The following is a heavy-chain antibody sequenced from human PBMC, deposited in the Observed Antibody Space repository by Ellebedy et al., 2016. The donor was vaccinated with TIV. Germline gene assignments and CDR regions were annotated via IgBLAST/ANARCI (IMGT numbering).Heavy chain of an antibody. CDR2: INPNSGGT. J-gene: IGHJ5*02. CDR3: AREGDLPRGNWFDP. D-gene: IGHD3-16*01. Sequence: ASVKVSXXASGYMFTDYYMHWVRQAPGQGLEWTGWINPNSGGTNYAQKFQGRVTMTRDTSISTAYMELSRVRSDDTAMYYCAREGDLPRGNWFDPWGQGTLVTVSS. CDR1: GYMFTDYY. V-gene: IGHV1-2*02.